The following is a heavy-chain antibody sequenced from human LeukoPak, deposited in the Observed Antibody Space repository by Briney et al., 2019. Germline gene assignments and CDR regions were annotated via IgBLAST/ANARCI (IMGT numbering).Heavy chain of an antibody. D-gene: IGHD3-10*01. Sequence: SETLSLTCAVYGGSFSNYYWSWIRQPPGKGLEWIGEINHSGSTNYNPSLKSRVTISVDTSKNQFSLKLTSVTAADTAVYYCARGPKPTSITMIRGVNFQGTKNWFDPWGQGTLVTVSS. V-gene: IGHV4-34*01. CDR2: INHSGST. CDR1: GGSFSNYY. CDR3: ARGPKPTSITMIRGVNFQGTKNWFDP. J-gene: IGHJ5*02.